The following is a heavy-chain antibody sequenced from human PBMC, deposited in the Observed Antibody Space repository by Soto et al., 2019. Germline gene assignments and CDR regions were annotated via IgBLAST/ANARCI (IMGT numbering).Heavy chain of an antibody. Sequence: GGSLRLSCAASGFTFSSYAMHWVRQAPGKGLEWVAVIWYDGSNKYYADSVKGRFTISRDNSKNTLYLQMNSLRVEDTAVYYCTRAAIRGELLEYWGQGTQVTVSS. V-gene: IGHV3-33*01. CDR3: TRAAIRGELLEY. D-gene: IGHD1-26*01. J-gene: IGHJ4*02. CDR2: IWYDGSNK. CDR1: GFTFSSYA.